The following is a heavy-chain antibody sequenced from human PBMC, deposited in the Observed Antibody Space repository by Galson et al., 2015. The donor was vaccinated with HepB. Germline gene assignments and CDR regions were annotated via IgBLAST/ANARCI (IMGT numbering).Heavy chain of an antibody. CDR2: INPSGGST. D-gene: IGHD2-2*01. V-gene: IGHV1-46*01. Sequence: SVKVSCKASGYTFTSYYMHWVRQAPGQGLEWMGIINPSGGSTSYAQKFQGRVTMTRDTSTSTVYMELSSLRSEDTAVYYCAREYCSSTSCYVRVGAFDIWGQGTMVTVSS. J-gene: IGHJ3*02. CDR3: AREYCSSTSCYVRVGAFDI. CDR1: GYTFTSYY.